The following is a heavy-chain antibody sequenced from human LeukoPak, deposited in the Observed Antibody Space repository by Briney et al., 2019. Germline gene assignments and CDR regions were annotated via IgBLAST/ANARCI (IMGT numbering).Heavy chain of an antibody. V-gene: IGHV3-74*01. J-gene: IGHJ4*02. D-gene: IGHD5-12*01. CDR2: NNGDGSTT. CDR1: GFSLSGYW. CDR3: ANSGYDLGY. Sequence: GGSLRLSCVASGFSLSGYWMYWVRQAPGKGLMYISRNNGDGSTTNYADVVKGRFTMSRDNVKNTLYLQMNSLRAEDTAVYYCANSGYDLGYWGQGTLVTVSS.